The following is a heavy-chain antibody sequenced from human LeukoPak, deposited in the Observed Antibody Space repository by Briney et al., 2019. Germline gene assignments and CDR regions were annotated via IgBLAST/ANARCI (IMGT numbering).Heavy chain of an antibody. V-gene: IGHV4-30-4*08. CDR1: GGSISSGDYY. J-gene: IGHJ5*02. CDR2: IYYSGST. CDR3: ARGMVRGVFDP. Sequence: SETLSLTCTVSGGSISSGDYYWSWIRQPPGKGLEWIGYIYYSGSTYYNPSLKSRVTISVDTSKNQFSLKLSSATAADTAVYYCARGMVRGVFDPWGQGTLVTVSS. D-gene: IGHD3-10*01.